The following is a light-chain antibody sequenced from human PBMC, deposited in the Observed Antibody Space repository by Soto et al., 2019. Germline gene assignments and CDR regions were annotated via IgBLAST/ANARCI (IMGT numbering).Light chain of an antibody. CDR3: NSYTTSSSLYV. V-gene: IGLV2-14*01. CDR2: DVS. CDR1: SSDIGGYDY. Sequence: SVLTQPASVSGSPGQSITISCTGTSSDIGGYDYVSWYQQYPGKAPKLMIYDVSNRPSGVSDRFSGSKSANTASLTIPGLQAEDEADYYCNSYTTSSSLYVFGTGTRPPS. J-gene: IGLJ1*01.